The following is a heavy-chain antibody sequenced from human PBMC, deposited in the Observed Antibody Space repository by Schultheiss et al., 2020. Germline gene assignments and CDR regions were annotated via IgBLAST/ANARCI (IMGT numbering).Heavy chain of an antibody. CDR2: ISSSGSTI. J-gene: IGHJ3*01. V-gene: IGHV3-48*04. Sequence: GGSLRLSCAASGFTFSSYSMNWVRQAPGKGLEWVSYISSSGSTIYYADSVKGRFTISRDNAKNSLYLQMNSLRAEDTAVYYCAKGSYSSTWPDGFDVWGQGTMVTVSS. CDR1: GFTFSSYS. D-gene: IGHD6-13*01. CDR3: AKGSYSSTWPDGFDV.